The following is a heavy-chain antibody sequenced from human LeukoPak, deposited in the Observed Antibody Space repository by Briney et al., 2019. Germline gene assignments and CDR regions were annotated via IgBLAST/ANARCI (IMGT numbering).Heavy chain of an antibody. CDR3: ARGTRYSETDY. CDR2: MNPNSGNT. CDR1: GYTLTELS. J-gene: IGHJ4*02. V-gene: IGHV1-8*01. D-gene: IGHD5-12*01. Sequence: ASVKVSCKVSGYTLTELSMHWVRQATGQGLEWMGWMNPNSGNTGYAQKFQGRVTTTRNTSISTAYMELSSLRSEDTAVCYCARGTRYSETDYWGQGTLVTVSS.